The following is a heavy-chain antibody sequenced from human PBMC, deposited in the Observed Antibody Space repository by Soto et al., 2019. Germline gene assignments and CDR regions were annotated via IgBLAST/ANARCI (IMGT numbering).Heavy chain of an antibody. CDR2: TIPIFDTP. Sequence: QMQLVQSGAEVKKPGSSVKISCKASGGTFGNLGISWLRQAPGQGLEWMGGTIPIFDTPHYAEKFRDRVTTTADATTTAYLELTSLTSADTATYDCARDREDGSGEKYNWFDSWGQGTLVTVSS. J-gene: IGHJ5*01. CDR1: GGTFGNLG. V-gene: IGHV1-69*01. CDR3: ARDREDGSGEKYNWFDS. D-gene: IGHD3-10*01.